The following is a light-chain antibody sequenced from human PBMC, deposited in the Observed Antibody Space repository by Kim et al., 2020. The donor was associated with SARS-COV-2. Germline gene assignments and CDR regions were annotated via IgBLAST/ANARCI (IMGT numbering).Light chain of an antibody. CDR3: QQYNNWPPMYT. Sequence: EIVMTQSPATLSVSPGERATLSCRASQSVSSNLAWYQQKPGQAPRLLIYGASTRATGIPARFSGSGSGTEFTLTISSLQSEDFAVYYCQQYNNWPPMYTFGHGTKLEI. J-gene: IGKJ2*01. V-gene: IGKV3-15*01. CDR1: QSVSSN. CDR2: GAS.